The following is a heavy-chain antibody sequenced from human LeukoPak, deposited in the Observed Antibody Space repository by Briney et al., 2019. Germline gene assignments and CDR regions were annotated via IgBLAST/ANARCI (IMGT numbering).Heavy chain of an antibody. D-gene: IGHD3-22*01. J-gene: IGHJ4*02. CDR2: IWHDGSND. Sequence: GGSLRLSCAASGFIFSSDGMHWVRQAPGKGLDWVARIWHDGSNDDYADSVKGRFTISRDNSKNTLYLQMNSLRAEDTAIYYCAKVTGDYYDTSGAFDYWGQGTLVTVSS. CDR3: AKVTGDYYDTSGAFDY. CDR1: GFIFSSDG. V-gene: IGHV3-33*06.